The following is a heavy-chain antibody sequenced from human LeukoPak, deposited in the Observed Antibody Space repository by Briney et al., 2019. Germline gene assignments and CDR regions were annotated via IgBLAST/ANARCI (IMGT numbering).Heavy chain of an antibody. CDR3: ARQVGGYSGYNWFDP. V-gene: IGHV4-39*01. CDR2: IYYSGST. D-gene: IGHD5-12*01. J-gene: IGHJ5*02. Sequence: SETLSLTCTVSGGSISSSSYYWGWIRQPPGKGLEWIGSIYYSGSTYYNPSLKSRVTISVDTSKNQFSLKLSYVPAADTAVYYCARQVGGYSGYNWFDPWGQGTLVTVS. CDR1: GGSISSSSYY.